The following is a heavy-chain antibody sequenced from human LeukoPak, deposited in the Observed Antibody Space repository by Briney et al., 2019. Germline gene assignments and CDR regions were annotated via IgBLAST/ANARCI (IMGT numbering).Heavy chain of an antibody. J-gene: IGHJ6*03. V-gene: IGHV1-8*03. CDR3: ARVGSSTSYYYYMDV. CDR1: GYTFTSYD. Sequence: ASVKVSCKASGYTFTSYDINWVRQATGQGHEWMGWMNPNSGNTGYAQKFQGRVTITRNTSISTAYMELSSLRSEDTAVYYCARVGSSTSYYYYMDVWGKGTTVTVSS. D-gene: IGHD2-2*01. CDR2: MNPNSGNT.